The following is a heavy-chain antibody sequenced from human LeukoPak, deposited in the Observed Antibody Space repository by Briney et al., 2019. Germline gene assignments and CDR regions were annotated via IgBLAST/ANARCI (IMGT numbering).Heavy chain of an antibody. V-gene: IGHV3-7*05. CDR2: INQDGNEK. D-gene: IGHD3-3*01. CDR1: GFTFSSYW. CDR3: ARGQSAAE. J-gene: IGHJ4*02. Sequence: GGSLRLSCEASGFTFSSYWMSWVRQAPGKGPEWVANINQDGNEKHYVGSVQGRFTISRDNAKNSLYLQMNSLRAEDTAVYHCARGQSAAEWGQGTLVTVSS.